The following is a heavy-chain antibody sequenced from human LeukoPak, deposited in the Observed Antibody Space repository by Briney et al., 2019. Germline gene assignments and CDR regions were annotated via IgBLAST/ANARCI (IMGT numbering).Heavy chain of an antibody. CDR1: GFTFSSYE. Sequence: GGSLRLSCAASGFTFSSYEMNWVRQAPGKGLEWVSYISSSGSTIYYADSVKGRFTISRDNSKNTLYLQMNSLRAEDTALYYCARGGSPIYYYYMDVWGKGTTVTVSS. J-gene: IGHJ6*03. V-gene: IGHV3-48*03. D-gene: IGHD2-21*01. CDR2: ISSSGSTI. CDR3: ARGGSPIYYYYMDV.